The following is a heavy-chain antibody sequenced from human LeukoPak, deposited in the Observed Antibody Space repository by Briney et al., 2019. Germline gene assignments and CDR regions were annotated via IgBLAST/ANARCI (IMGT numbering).Heavy chain of an antibody. CDR2: ISGSGGST. V-gene: IGHV3-23*01. CDR3: AKDVLAREWLQAPFDY. CDR1: GFTFSSYA. D-gene: IGHD3-3*01. J-gene: IGHJ4*02. Sequence: GGSLRLSCAASGFTFSSYAMSWVRQAPGKGLEWVSAISGSGGSTYYADSVKGRFTISRDNSKNTLYLQMNSLRAEDTAVYYCAKDVLAREWLQAPFDYWGQGTLVTVSS.